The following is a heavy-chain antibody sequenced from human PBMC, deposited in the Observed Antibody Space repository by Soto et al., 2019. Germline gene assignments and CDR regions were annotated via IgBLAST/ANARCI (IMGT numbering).Heavy chain of an antibody. Sequence: QVQLVESGGGVVQPGRSLRLPCAASGFTFSLYGMHWVRQAPGKGLEWVAGISYDGSNKYYADSVKGRFTISRDNSNNTLYLQVNSLRVEDTAVYYCATNYRLATRRDRRSQPFDYWGQGTLVTVSS. CDR3: ATNYRLATRRDRRSQPFDY. CDR2: ISYDGSNK. V-gene: IGHV3-30*03. CDR1: GFTFSLYG. J-gene: IGHJ4*02. D-gene: IGHD6-6*01.